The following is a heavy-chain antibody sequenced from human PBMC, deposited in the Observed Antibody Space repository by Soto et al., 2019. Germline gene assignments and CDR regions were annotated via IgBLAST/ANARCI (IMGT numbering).Heavy chain of an antibody. D-gene: IGHD2-15*01. J-gene: IGHJ4*02. CDR1: GFTFGSRA. CDR2: ITDTGGDT. Sequence: GGSLRLSCVASGFTFGSRAMSWVRQAPGEGLEWVSTITDTGGDTKYADSVRGRFTISRDNSKNTLYLQMSSLRAEDSAVYYCARVSKDSYPGRQIFYFWGRGSLVTVSS. CDR3: ARVSKDSYPGRQIFYF. V-gene: IGHV3-23*01.